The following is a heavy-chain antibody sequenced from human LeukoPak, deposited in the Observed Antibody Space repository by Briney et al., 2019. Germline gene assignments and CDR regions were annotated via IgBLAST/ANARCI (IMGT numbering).Heavy chain of an antibody. CDR3: PRADCSSTSCYELDY. D-gene: IGHD2-2*01. CDR1: GFTFSDYW. Sequence: GESLRLSCAASGFTFSDYWMSWVRQAPGKGLEWVANIGQDGILKFFVDSVEGRFTISRDNAKNSLYLQMDSLRAEDTAVYYCPRADCSSTSCYELDYWGQRTLVTVSS. J-gene: IGHJ4*02. CDR2: IGQDGILK. V-gene: IGHV3-7*01.